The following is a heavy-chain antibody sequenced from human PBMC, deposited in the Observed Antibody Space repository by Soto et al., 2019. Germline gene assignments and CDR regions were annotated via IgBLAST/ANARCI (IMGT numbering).Heavy chain of an antibody. D-gene: IGHD6-19*01. J-gene: IGHJ4*02. CDR1: GYTFTSYY. Sequence: ASVKVSFKASGYTFTSYYMHWVRQAPGQGLEWMGIINPSGGGPTSAQKFQGRVTLTRDTSTSTVYMELSSLRSEDTAVYYCARDSGSSSCDYWGQGTLVTVSS. V-gene: IGHV1-46*01. CDR3: ARDSGSSSCDY. CDR2: INPSGGGP.